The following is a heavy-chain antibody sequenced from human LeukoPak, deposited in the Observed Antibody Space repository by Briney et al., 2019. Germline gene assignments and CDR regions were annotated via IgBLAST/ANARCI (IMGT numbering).Heavy chain of an antibody. CDR3: ARQPPQYYGMDV. Sequence: KPSETLSLTCTVSGGSFSNYYWSWIRQPAGKGLEXIGRIYTSGSTNYNPSVKSRVTMSVDTSNNQFSLKLTSVTAADTAVYYCARQPPQYYGMDVWGQGTTVTVSS. CDR1: GGSFSNYY. J-gene: IGHJ6*02. CDR2: IYTSGST. D-gene: IGHD1-14*01. V-gene: IGHV4-4*07.